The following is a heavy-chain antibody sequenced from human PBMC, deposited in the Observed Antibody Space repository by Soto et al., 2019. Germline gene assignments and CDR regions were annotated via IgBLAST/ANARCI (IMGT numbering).Heavy chain of an antibody. CDR1: GFTFSDNY. D-gene: IGHD1-26*01. J-gene: IGHJ6*01. CDR3: TRGLLGGAPSYTFHGMDV. CDR2: SRNRVNSHTT. Sequence: EVQLVESGGGLVQPGGSLRLSCAASGFTFSDNYMDGVRQAPGKGLEWVARSRNRVNSHTTEYAASVKGRFTISRDESKSSLYLQMNSLKIEDTAVYYCTRGLLGGAPSYTFHGMDVWGQGTTVTVSS. V-gene: IGHV3-72*01.